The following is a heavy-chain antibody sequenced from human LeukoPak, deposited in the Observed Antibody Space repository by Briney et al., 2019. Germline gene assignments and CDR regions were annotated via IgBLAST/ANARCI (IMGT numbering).Heavy chain of an antibody. CDR2: LGTAGDT. Sequence: GGSLRLSCAASGFILSNYAMHWVRHPAGKGLEWVSALGTAGDTFYPGSVKGRFTISRDNAKKSLFLQMSSLRAEDTAIYYCARQSTPHGNFDYWGQGTLVTVSS. D-gene: IGHD5-24*01. V-gene: IGHV3-13*01. CDR3: ARQSTPHGNFDY. J-gene: IGHJ4*02. CDR1: GFILSNYA.